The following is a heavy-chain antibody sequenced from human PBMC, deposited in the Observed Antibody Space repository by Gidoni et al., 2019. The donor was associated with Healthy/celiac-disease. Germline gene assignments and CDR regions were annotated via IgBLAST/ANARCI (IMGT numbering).Heavy chain of an antibody. CDR3: VRLGYCSGGSCPRKTYYFDY. CDR1: GFTFSSYW. Sequence: EVQLVESGGGLVQPGGSLRLSCAASGFTFSSYWMSWVRQAPGKGLEWVANIKQDGSEKYYVDSVKGRFTISRDNAKNSLYLQMNSLRAEDTAVYYCVRLGYCSGGSCPRKTYYFDYWGQETLVTVSS. J-gene: IGHJ4*02. D-gene: IGHD2-15*01. CDR2: IKQDGSEK. V-gene: IGHV3-7*01.